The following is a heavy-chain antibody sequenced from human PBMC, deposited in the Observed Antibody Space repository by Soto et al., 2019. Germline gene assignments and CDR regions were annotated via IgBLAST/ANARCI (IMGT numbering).Heavy chain of an antibody. Sequence: GASVKVSCKAPGDTFTSYYMHWVRQAPGHGLELMGVINPNGGSTRFAQKFQGRVTVSADSSKNYFSLRLTSVTAADTAVYYCARHDDWFDPWGQGILVTVSS. J-gene: IGHJ5*02. CDR1: GDTFTSYY. CDR2: INPNGGST. CDR3: ARHDDWFDP. V-gene: IGHV1-46*01. D-gene: IGHD3-16*01.